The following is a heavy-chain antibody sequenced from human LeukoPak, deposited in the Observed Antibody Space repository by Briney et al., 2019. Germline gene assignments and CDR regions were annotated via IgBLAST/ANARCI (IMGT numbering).Heavy chain of an antibody. CDR1: GYAFTSYG. V-gene: IGHV1-18*01. Sequence: ASVKVSCKASGYAFTSYGISWVRQAPGQGLEWMGWISAYNGNTNYAQKLQGRVTMTTDTSTSTAYMELRSLRSDDTAVYYCARDGDCSSTSCLLFGHQYYYYGMDVWGQGTTVTVSS. CDR3: ARDGDCSSTSCLLFGHQYYYYGMDV. J-gene: IGHJ6*02. CDR2: ISAYNGNT. D-gene: IGHD2-2*01.